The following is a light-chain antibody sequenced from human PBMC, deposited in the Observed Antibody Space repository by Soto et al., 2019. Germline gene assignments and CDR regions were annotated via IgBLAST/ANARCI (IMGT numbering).Light chain of an antibody. CDR1: TSNIGSNY. J-gene: IGLJ1*01. Sequence: QSVLTQPPSASGTPGQGVTISCSGSTSNIGSNYVYWYQQLPGTAPKLLIYRNNQRPSGVPDRFSGSKSGTSASLAISGLRSDDEADYFCAPWDDSLNGFYVFGTGTKLNVL. CDR3: APWDDSLNGFYV. CDR2: RNN. V-gene: IGLV1-47*01.